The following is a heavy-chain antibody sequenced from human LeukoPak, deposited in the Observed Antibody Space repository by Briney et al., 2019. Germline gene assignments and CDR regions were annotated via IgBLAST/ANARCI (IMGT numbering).Heavy chain of an antibody. Sequence: PSETLSLTCAVYGGSFSGYYWSWIRQPPGKGLEWIGEINHSGSTNYNPSLKSRVTISVDTSKNQFSLKLSSVTAADTAVYYCARGLLYGEDIDWFDPWGQGTLVTVSS. D-gene: IGHD4-17*01. CDR3: ARGLLYGEDIDWFDP. CDR1: GGSFSGYY. CDR2: INHSGST. J-gene: IGHJ5*02. V-gene: IGHV4-34*01.